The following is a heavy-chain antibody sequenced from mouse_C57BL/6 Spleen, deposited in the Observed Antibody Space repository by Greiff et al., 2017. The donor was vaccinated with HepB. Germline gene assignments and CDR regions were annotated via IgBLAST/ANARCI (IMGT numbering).Heavy chain of an antibody. CDR2: IRLKSDNYAT. CDR1: GFTFSNYW. V-gene: IGHV6-3*01. CDR3: TLGLGGTYYFDY. Sequence: EVKLVESGGGLVQPGGSMKLSCVASGFTFSNYWMNWVRQSPEKGLEWVAQIRLKSDNYATHYAESVKGRFTISRDDSKSSVYLQMNNLRAEDTGIYYCTLGLGGTYYFDYWGQGTTLTVSS. D-gene: IGHD4-1*01. J-gene: IGHJ2*01.